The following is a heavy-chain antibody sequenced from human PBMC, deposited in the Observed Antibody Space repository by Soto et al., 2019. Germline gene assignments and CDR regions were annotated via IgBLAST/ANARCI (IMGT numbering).Heavy chain of an antibody. Sequence: TLSLTCTVSGGSISNGGYYWTWIRQHPGKGLEWIGYIYYSGSTYHNPSLKSRVTISVDTSKNQFSLKLTSVTAADTAVYYCARDVTDFWSGHEGMDVWGQGTTVTVSS. CDR3: ARDVTDFWSGHEGMDV. CDR2: IYYSGST. D-gene: IGHD3-3*01. CDR1: GGSISNGGYY. V-gene: IGHV4-31*03. J-gene: IGHJ6*02.